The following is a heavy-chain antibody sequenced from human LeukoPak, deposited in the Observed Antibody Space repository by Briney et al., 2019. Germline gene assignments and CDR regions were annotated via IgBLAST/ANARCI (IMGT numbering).Heavy chain of an antibody. CDR1: GFTFSTYC. Sequence: LGGSLRLSCAASGFTFSTYCMSWVRQAPGKGLEWVAYIKQDGSEKYYVDSVKGRFTISRDNAKNSLYLQINSLRAEDTAVYYCARDHGYCSGGKCYAEFDYWGQGTLVTVSS. J-gene: IGHJ4*02. CDR3: ARDHGYCSGGKCYAEFDY. D-gene: IGHD2-15*01. CDR2: IKQDGSEK. V-gene: IGHV3-7*01.